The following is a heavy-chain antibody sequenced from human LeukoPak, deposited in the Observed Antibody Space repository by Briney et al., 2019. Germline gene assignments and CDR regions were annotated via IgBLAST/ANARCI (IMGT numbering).Heavy chain of an antibody. V-gene: IGHV1-2*02. Sequence: ASVKVSCKASGYTFTGYYMHWVRQAPGQGLEWMGWINPNSGGTSYAQKFQGRVTMTRDTSISTAYMELSRLRSDDTAVYYCARSLFYGDYYDYWGQGTLVTVSS. J-gene: IGHJ4*02. CDR1: GYTFTGYY. CDR3: ARSLFYGDYYDY. CDR2: INPNSGGT. D-gene: IGHD4-17*01.